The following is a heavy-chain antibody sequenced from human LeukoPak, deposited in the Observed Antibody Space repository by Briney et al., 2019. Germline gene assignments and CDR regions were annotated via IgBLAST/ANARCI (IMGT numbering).Heavy chain of an antibody. Sequence: GGSQRLSYAASGFFFSNSGMHWVRQAPGKRLEWVAILPYEENNECYEDSVQVRFTATRHNCENALYLEMNSLGSEDTAVYYCAKDGLYCTGGSCYNLLNSWGQGTLVIVSS. CDR1: GFFFSNSG. D-gene: IGHD2-15*01. CDR2: LPYEENNE. J-gene: IGHJ4*02. CDR3: AKDGLYCTGGSCYNLLNS. V-gene: IGHV3-30*18.